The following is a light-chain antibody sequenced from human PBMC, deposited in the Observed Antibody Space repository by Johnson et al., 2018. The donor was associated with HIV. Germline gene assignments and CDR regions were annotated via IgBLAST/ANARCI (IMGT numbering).Light chain of an antibody. CDR3: GTWDSSLSAYV. CDR2: ENN. Sequence: QPVLTQPPSVSAAPGQKVTISCSGSSSNIGNNYVSWYQQLPGTAHKLLIYENNKRPSGIPDRFSGSKSGTSATLGITGLQTGDEADYYCGTWDSSLSAYVFGTGTKVTVL. CDR1: SSNIGNNY. J-gene: IGLJ1*01. V-gene: IGLV1-51*01.